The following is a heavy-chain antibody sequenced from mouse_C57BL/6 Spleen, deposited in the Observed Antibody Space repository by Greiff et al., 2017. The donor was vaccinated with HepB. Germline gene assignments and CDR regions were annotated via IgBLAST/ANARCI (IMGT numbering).Heavy chain of an antibody. V-gene: IGHV5-12*01. CDR3: ARRPGNYYGSSSYAMDY. CDR1: GFTFSDYY. Sequence: EVMLVESGGGLVQPGGSLKLSCAASGFTFSDYYMYWVRQTPEKRLEWVAYISNGGGSTYYPDTVKGRFTISRDNAKNTLYLQMSRLKSEDTAMYYCARRPGNYYGSSSYAMDYWGQGTSVTVSS. D-gene: IGHD1-1*01. J-gene: IGHJ4*01. CDR2: ISNGGGST.